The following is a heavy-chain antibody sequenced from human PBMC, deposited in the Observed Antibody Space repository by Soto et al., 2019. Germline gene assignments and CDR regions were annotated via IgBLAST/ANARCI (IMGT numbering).Heavy chain of an antibody. CDR2: IWYDGSNK. Sequence: PGGSLRLSCAASGFTFSSYGMHLVRQAQGKGLEWVAVIWYDGSNKYYADSVKGRFTISRDNSKNTLYLQMNSLRAEDTAVYYCARDKVAAAGNLYWFDPWGQGTLVTVSS. J-gene: IGHJ5*02. CDR1: GFTFSSYG. D-gene: IGHD6-13*01. CDR3: ARDKVAAAGNLYWFDP. V-gene: IGHV3-33*01.